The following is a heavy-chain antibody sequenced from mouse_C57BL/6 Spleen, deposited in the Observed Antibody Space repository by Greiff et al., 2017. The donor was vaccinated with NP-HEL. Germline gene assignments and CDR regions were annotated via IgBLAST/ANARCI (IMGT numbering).Heavy chain of an antibody. CDR1: GFTFSSYA. CDR2: ISDGGSYT. CDR3: ARVGKYYYGSSPWFAY. V-gene: IGHV5-4*03. Sequence: EVKVEESGGGLVKPGGSLKLSCAASGFTFSSYAMSWVRQTPEKRLEWVATISDGGSYTYYPDNVKGRFTISRDNAKNNLYLQMSHLKSEDTAMYYCARVGKYYYGSSPWFAYWGQGTLVTVSA. J-gene: IGHJ3*01. D-gene: IGHD1-1*01.